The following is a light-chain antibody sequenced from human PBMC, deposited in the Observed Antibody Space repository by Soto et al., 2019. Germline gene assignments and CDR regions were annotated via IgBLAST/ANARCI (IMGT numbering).Light chain of an antibody. CDR1: SSDIGTFNY. V-gene: IGLV2-14*01. CDR2: EVS. CDR3: NSYTSSSTLYV. Sequence: QSALTQPASVSGSPGQSITISCTGTSSDIGTFNYVSWYQQHPGKAPKLMLYEVSNRPSGVSNRFFGSKSGNTASLTISGLQADDEADYFCNSYTSSSTLYVFGTGTKVTVL. J-gene: IGLJ1*01.